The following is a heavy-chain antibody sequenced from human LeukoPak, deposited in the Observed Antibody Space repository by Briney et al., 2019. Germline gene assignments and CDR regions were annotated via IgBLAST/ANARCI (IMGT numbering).Heavy chain of an antibody. CDR3: AKGRDGYNDAFDI. CDR2: ISGSGGST. V-gene: IGHV3-23*01. CDR1: GFTFSSYA. Sequence: GGSLRLSCAASGFTFSSYAMSWVRQAPGKGLEWVPAISGSGGSTYYADSVKGRFTISRDNSKNTLYLQMNSLRAEDTAVYYCAKGRDGYNDAFDIWGQGTMVTVSS. D-gene: IGHD5-24*01. J-gene: IGHJ3*02.